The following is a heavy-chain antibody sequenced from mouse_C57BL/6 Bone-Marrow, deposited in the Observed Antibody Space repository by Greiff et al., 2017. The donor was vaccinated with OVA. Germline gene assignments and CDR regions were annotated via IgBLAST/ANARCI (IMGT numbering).Heavy chain of an antibody. CDR3: ARLYYGSRKYYAMDY. V-gene: IGHV1-64*01. J-gene: IGHJ4*01. CDR2: IHPNSGST. D-gene: IGHD1-1*01. CDR1: GYTFTSYW. Sequence: QVQLQQPGAELVKPGASVKLSCKASGYTFTSYWMHWVKQRPGQGLEWIGMIHPNSGSTNYNEKFKSKATLTVDKSSSTAYMQLSSLTSEDSAVYYCARLYYGSRKYYAMDYWGQGISVTVSS.